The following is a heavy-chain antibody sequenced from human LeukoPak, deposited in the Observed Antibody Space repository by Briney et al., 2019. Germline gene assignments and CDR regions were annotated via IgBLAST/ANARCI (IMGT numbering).Heavy chain of an antibody. J-gene: IGHJ4*02. CDR3: VREYSGFDY. V-gene: IGHV4-61*08. Sequence: TTSETLSLTCTVSGHPIIGYSDYKWTWLRQSPEKGLECIGYIYYSGSTNYNPSLKSRVTISVDASKNQFSLKLTSVTAADTAVYYCVREYSGFDYWGQGTLVTVSS. D-gene: IGHD1-26*01. CDR2: IYYSGST. CDR1: GHPIIGYSDY.